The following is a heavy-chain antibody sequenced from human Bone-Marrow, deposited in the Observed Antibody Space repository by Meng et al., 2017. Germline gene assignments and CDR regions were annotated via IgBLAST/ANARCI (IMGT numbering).Heavy chain of an antibody. CDR1: GFTFSIYG. J-gene: IGHJ4*02. CDR3: AKKGNGTYYAAPDS. Sequence: QVQLVESGGGVVQPGKSLRLSCAASGFTFSIYGMHWVRQAPGKGLEWVAVTSYDGKYNYYADSVKGRFTISRDNSKNTLFLQMDSLRADDTAVYYCAKKGNGTYYAAPDSWGQGTLVPSPQ. D-gene: IGHD3-16*01. V-gene: IGHV3-30*18. CDR2: TSYDGKYN.